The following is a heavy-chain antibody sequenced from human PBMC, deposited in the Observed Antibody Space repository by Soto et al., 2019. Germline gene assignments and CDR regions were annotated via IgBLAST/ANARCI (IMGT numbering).Heavy chain of an antibody. CDR3: AKEGYYGDLNH. V-gene: IGHV3-23*01. CDR2: ISGSGGST. CDR1: GFTFSSYA. J-gene: IGHJ5*02. D-gene: IGHD4-17*01. Sequence: EVQLLESGGGLVQPGGSLRLSCAASGFTFSSYAMSWVRQAPGKGLEWVSTISGSGGSTDYADSVKGRFTISRDNSKNTLHLHMNSLRAEDTALYYCAKEGYYGDLNHWGQGTLVTVSS.